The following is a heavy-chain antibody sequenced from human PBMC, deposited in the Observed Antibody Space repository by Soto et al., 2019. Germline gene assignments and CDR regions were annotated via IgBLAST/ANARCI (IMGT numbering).Heavy chain of an antibody. V-gene: IGHV4-38-2*01. CDR3: ARDGYYYDSSGYPRYYYYYGMDV. CDR2: IYHSGST. J-gene: IGHJ6*02. Sequence: PSETLSLTCAVSCYSISSGYYWGWIRQPPGKGLEWIGSIYHSGSTYYNPSLKSRVTISVDTSKNQFSLKLSSVTAADTAVYYCARDGYYYDSSGYPRYYYYYGMDVWGQGTTVTVSS. D-gene: IGHD3-22*01. CDR1: CYSISSGYY.